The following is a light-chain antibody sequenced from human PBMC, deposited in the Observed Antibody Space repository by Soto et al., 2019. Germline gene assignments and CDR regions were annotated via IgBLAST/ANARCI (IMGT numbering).Light chain of an antibody. CDR3: CSYAGSYTSPYV. J-gene: IGLJ1*01. V-gene: IGLV2-11*01. CDR1: SSDVGGYNY. Sequence: QSALAQPASVSGSPGQSITISCTGTSSDVGGYNYVSWYQQHPGKAPKLMIYDVSKRPSGVPDRFSGSKSGNTASLTISGLQAEDEADYYCCSYAGSYTSPYVFGTGTKV. CDR2: DVS.